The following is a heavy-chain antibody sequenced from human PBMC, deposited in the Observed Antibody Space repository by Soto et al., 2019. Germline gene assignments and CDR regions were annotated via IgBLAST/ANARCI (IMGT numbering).Heavy chain of an antibody. CDR1: GFTFSSYA. CDR2: ISGSGGST. CDR3: AEDERLDDSSGYLNLYFDY. V-gene: IGHV3-23*01. J-gene: IGHJ4*02. Sequence: GGSLRLSCAASGFTFSSYAMSWVRQAPGKGLEWVSAISGSGGSTYYAGSVKGRFTISRDNSKNTLYLQMNSLRAEDTAVYYCAEDERLDDSSGYLNLYFDYWGQGTLVTVSS. D-gene: IGHD3-22*01.